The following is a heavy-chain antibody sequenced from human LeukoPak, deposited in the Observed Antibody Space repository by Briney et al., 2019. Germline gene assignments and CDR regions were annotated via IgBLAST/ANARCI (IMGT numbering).Heavy chain of an antibody. J-gene: IGHJ4*02. CDR2: ISGSGINT. CDR3: AKRYTSGWYQYYFDC. Sequence: HSGGSLRLSCAASGFTFSSFAMGWVRQAPGKGLEWVSGISGSGINTYYADSVKGRLTISRDNSKGTLYLQMNSLRAEDTAVYYCAKRYTSGWYQYYFDCWGQGTLVTVSS. V-gene: IGHV3-23*01. CDR1: GFTFSSFA. D-gene: IGHD6-13*01.